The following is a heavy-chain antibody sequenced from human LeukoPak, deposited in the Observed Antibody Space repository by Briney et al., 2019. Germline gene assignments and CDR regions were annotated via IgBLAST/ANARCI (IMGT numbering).Heavy chain of an antibody. J-gene: IGHJ4*02. CDR3: ARVFRAYYDSSGYSEFGY. V-gene: IGHV3-20*04. CDR1: GFTFDDYG. D-gene: IGHD3-22*01. CDR2: INWNGGST. Sequence: GGSLRLSCAAPGFTFDDYGMSWVRQAPGKGLEWVSGINWNGGSTGYADSVKGRFTISRDNAKNSLYLQMNSLRAEDTALYYCARVFRAYYDSSGYSEFGYWGQGTLVTVSS.